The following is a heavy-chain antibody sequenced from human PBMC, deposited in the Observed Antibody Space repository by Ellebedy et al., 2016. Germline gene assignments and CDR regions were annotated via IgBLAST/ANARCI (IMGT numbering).Heavy chain of an antibody. CDR1: GFTFSSYA. J-gene: IGHJ4*02. Sequence: GESLKISCAASGFTFSSYAMSWVRQAPGKGLEWVSAISGSGGSTYYADSVKGRFTISRDNSKNTLYLQMNSLRAEDTAVYYCACIAAAGTSDFDYWGQGTLVTVSS. D-gene: IGHD6-13*01. CDR3: ACIAAAGTSDFDY. CDR2: ISGSGGST. V-gene: IGHV3-23*01.